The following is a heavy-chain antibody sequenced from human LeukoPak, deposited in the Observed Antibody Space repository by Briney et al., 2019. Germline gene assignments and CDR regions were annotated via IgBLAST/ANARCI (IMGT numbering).Heavy chain of an antibody. CDR1: GFTFSSYG. CDR2: ISYDGSNK. V-gene: IGHV3-30*18. CDR3: AKNSQDYDFWSGYYEYGY. Sequence: GRSLRLSCAASGFTFSSYGMHWVRQAPGKGLEWVAVISYDGSNKYYADSVKGRFTISRDNSKNTLYLQMNSLRAEDTAVYYCAKNSQDYDFWSGYYEYGYWGQGTLVTVSS. J-gene: IGHJ4*02. D-gene: IGHD3-3*01.